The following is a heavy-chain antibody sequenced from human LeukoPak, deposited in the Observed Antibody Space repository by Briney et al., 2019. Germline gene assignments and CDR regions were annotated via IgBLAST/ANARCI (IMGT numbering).Heavy chain of an antibody. CDR3: ARDVYYYGSGSYFLDY. CDR1: GGSFSGYY. J-gene: IGHJ4*02. CDR2: INHSGST. D-gene: IGHD3-10*01. V-gene: IGHV4-34*01. Sequence: SETLSLTCAVYGGSFSGYYWSWIRQPPGKGLEWIGEINHSGSTNYKSSLKSRVTMSVDTSKNQFSLKLNSVTAADTAVYYCARDVYYYGSGSYFLDYWGQGTLVTVSS.